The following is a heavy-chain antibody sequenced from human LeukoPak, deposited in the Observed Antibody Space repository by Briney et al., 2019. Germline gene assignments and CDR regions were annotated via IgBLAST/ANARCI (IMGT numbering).Heavy chain of an antibody. CDR2: ISYDGSNK. CDR1: GFTFSSYA. D-gene: IGHD3-10*01. V-gene: IGHV3-30-3*01. J-gene: IGHJ4*02. CDR3: ARGGFDY. Sequence: GGSLRLSCAASGFTFSSYAMHWVRQAPGKGLEWVAVISYDGSNKYYADSVKGRFTISRDNSKNTLYLQMNSLRAEDTAVYYCARGGFDYWGQGTLVTVSS.